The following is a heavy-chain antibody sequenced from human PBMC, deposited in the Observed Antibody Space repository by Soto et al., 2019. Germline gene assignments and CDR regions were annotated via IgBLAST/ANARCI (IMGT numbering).Heavy chain of an antibody. Sequence: GGSLRLSCAASGFTFSSYAMSWVRQAPGKGLEWVSAISGSGGSTYYADSVKGRFTISRDNSKNTLYLQMKSLRAEDTAVYYCATNYYDSSGYYYQNRGAFDIWGQGTMVTVSS. J-gene: IGHJ3*02. CDR2: ISGSGGST. D-gene: IGHD3-22*01. V-gene: IGHV3-23*01. CDR3: ATNYYDSSGYYYQNRGAFDI. CDR1: GFTFSSYA.